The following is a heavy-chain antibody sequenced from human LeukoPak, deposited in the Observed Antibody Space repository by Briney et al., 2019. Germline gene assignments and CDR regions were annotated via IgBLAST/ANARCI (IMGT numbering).Heavy chain of an antibody. CDR3: ARAYDSSGAYYYYYGMDV. CDR2: ISYDGSDK. Sequence: GGSLRLSCAASGFTFSSYAMHWVRQAPGKGLEWVAVISYDGSDKYYADSVKGRFTISRDNSKNTLYLQMNSLRAEDTAVYYCARAYDSSGAYYYYYGMDVWGQGTTVTVS. V-gene: IGHV3-30-3*01. J-gene: IGHJ6*02. D-gene: IGHD3-22*01. CDR1: GFTFSSYA.